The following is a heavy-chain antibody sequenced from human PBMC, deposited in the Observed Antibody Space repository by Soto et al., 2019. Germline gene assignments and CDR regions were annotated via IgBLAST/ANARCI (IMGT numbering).Heavy chain of an antibody. CDR2: ISYSGST. CDR3: ASTGRFAAIELWWFDP. Sequence: PSETLSLTCTVSGGSFSSSSYFWAWIRQPPGKGLEWIGSISYSGSTYYNPSLKSRVTISVDTSKNQFSLNLTSVTAADTAVYYCASTGRFAAIELWWFDPWGRGTLVTVS. V-gene: IGHV4-39*01. D-gene: IGHD2-2*01. CDR1: GGSFSSSSYF. J-gene: IGHJ5*02.